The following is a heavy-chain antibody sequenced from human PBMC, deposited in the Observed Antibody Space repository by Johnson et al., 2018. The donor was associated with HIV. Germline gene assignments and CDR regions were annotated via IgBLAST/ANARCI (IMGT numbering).Heavy chain of an antibody. CDR2: ISYDGSNK. V-gene: IGHV3-30*18. CDR3: AKQKQQLVLAYAFDI. CDR1: GFTFSSYG. D-gene: IGHD6-13*01. J-gene: IGHJ3*02. Sequence: LVESGGGVVQPGRSLRLSCAASGFTFSSYGMHWVRQAPGKGLEWVAVISYDGSNKYYADSVKGRFTISRDNSKNTLYLQMNSLRAEDTAVYYCAKQKQQLVLAYAFDIWGQGTMVTVSS.